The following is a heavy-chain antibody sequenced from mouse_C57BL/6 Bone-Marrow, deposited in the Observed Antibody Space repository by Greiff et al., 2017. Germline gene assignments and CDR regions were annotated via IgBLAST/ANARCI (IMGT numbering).Heavy chain of an antibody. CDR1: GFSFNTYA. CDR2: IRSKSNNYAT. V-gene: IGHV10-1*01. D-gene: IGHD4-1*01. J-gene: IGHJ2*01. CDR3: LRDWDGRDYFDY. Sequence: EVQGVESGGGLVQPKGSLKLSCAASGFSFNTYAMNWVRQAPGKGLEWVARIRSKSNNYATYYADSVKDRFTISRDDSESMLYLQMNNLKTEDTAMYYCLRDWDGRDYFDYWGQGTTLTVSS.